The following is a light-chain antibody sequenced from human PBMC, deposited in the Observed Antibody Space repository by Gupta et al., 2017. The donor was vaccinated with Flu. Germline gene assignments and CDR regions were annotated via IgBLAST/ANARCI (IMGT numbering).Light chain of an antibody. Sequence: EIVLTQSPATLSLSPGERATLSCRASQSVSSYLAWYQQKPGQAPRLLIYDASNRDTGIPARFSGSGYGTDFTLTISSLEPEDFAVYYCQQRSNWPQITFGPGTKVDIK. CDR2: DAS. CDR3: QQRSNWPQIT. J-gene: IGKJ3*01. CDR1: QSVSSY. V-gene: IGKV3-11*01.